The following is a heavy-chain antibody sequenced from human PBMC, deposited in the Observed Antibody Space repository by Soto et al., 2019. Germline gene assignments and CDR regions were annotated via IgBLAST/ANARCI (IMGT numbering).Heavy chain of an antibody. Sequence: EVHLVESGGGLVQTGGSLRLSCAIFESTVSRDWMNWVRQAPGKGLEWVAHINQAGSEKYYVDSVKGRFTISRDNAKKSLYLQINSPRPADTAIYYCAGGVGDAFWGQGTLVTVSS. J-gene: IGHJ4*02. D-gene: IGHD1-26*01. V-gene: IGHV3-7*04. CDR3: AGGVGDAF. CDR1: ESTVSRDW. CDR2: INQAGSEK.